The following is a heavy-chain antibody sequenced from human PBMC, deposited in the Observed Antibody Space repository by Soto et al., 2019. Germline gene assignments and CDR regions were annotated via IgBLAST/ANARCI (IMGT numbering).Heavy chain of an antibody. Sequence: QVQLVESGGGVVQPGRSLRLSCAASGFTFSSYAMHWVRQAPGKGLEWVAVISYDGSNKYYADSVKGRFTISRDNSKNTLYLQMNSLRAEDTAVYYSARVMNDYSDYWGQGTLVTVSS. CDR2: ISYDGSNK. J-gene: IGHJ4*02. CDR1: GFTFSSYA. D-gene: IGHD2-8*01. V-gene: IGHV3-30-3*01. CDR3: ARVMNDYSDY.